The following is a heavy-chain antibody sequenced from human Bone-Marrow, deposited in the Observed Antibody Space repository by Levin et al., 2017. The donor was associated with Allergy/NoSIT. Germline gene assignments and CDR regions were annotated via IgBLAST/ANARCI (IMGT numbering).Heavy chain of an antibody. V-gene: IGHV3-15*01. Sequence: GESLKISCAASGFTFSNAWMSWVRQAPGKGLEWVGRIKSKTDGGTTDYAAPVKGRFTISRDDSKNTLYLQMNSLKTEDTAVYYCTTDHITGTTYEVWVTWGQGTLVTVSS. CDR1: GFTFSNAW. D-gene: IGHD1-7*01. J-gene: IGHJ5*02. CDR2: IKSKTDGGTT. CDR3: TTDHITGTTYEVWVT.